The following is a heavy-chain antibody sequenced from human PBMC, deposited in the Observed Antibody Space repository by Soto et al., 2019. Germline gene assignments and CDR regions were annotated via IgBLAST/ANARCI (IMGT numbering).Heavy chain of an antibody. CDR2: FNHSGST. V-gene: IGHV4-39*01. J-gene: IGHJ4*02. CDR3: ARLGGYVSVGYYDLWDS. CDR1: DGSMNSDSSY. Sequence: QLQLQESGPGLVKPSETLSLTCRVSDGSMNSDSSYWGWIRQPPGKGLEWIGVFNHSGSTYHNLSLQGRVTMSVDASRNQFSLKLTSMTAADTAVYYCARLGGYVSVGYYDLWDSWGQGTLVTVSS. D-gene: IGHD3-22*01.